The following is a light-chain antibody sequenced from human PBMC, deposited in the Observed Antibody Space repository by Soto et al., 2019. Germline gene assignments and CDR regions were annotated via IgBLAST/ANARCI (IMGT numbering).Light chain of an antibody. J-gene: IGLJ2*01. CDR3: SSYAGSNNVV. V-gene: IGLV2-8*01. CDR1: SSDVGGYNY. Sequence: QSALTQPPSASGSPGQSVTISCTGTSSDVGGYNYVSWYQQHPGKAPKLMIYEVSKRPSGGPDRFSGSKSGNTASLTVSGLQAEDEADYYCSSYAGSNNVVFGGATKLTVL. CDR2: EVS.